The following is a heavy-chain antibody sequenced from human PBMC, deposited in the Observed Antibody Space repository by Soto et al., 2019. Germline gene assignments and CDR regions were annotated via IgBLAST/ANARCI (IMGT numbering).Heavy chain of an antibody. CDR2: ISGYNGDT. CDR1: GYTFASYG. V-gene: IGHV1-18*01. J-gene: IGHJ4*02. CDR3: ARTRLVCRITSCYEY. Sequence: QVQLVQSGAEVKKPGASVKVSCKASGYTFASYGISWVRQAPGQGLEWLAWISGYNGDTHYAQKLQDRVTLTTDTSTNTVYMEVRSLGSDDTAVYYCARTRLVCRITSCYEYWGEGTLVTVSS. D-gene: IGHD2-2*01.